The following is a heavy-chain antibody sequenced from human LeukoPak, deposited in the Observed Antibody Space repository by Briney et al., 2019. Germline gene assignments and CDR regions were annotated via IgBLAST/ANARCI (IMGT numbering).Heavy chain of an antibody. CDR1: GYTFTSYG. CDR2: IIPIFGTA. J-gene: IGHJ4*02. Sequence: SVKVSCKASGYTFTSYGISWVRQAPGQGLEWMGGIIPIFGTANYAQKFQGRVTITTDESTSTAYMKLSSLRSEDTAVYYCARGGYCSSTSCHYDGSFDYWGQGTLVTVSS. D-gene: IGHD2-2*01. V-gene: IGHV1-69*05. CDR3: ARGGYCSSTSCHYDGSFDY.